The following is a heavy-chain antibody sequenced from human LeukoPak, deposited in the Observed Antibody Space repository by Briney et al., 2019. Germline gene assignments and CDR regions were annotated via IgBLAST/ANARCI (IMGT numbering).Heavy chain of an antibody. V-gene: IGHV1-46*01. D-gene: IGHD1-1*01. CDR1: GYTFTSYY. CDR2: INPSGGGT. CDR3: ARELAAPSHYYGMDV. J-gene: IGHJ6*02. Sequence: ASVKVSCKASGYTFTSYYMHWVRQAPGQGLEWMGIINPSGGGTSYAQKFQGRVTMTRDASTGTVYMELSSLRSEDTAVYYCARELAAPSHYYGMDVWGQGTTVTVSS.